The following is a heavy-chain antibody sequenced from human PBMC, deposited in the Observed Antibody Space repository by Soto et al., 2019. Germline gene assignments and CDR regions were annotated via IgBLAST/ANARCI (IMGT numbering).Heavy chain of an antibody. J-gene: IGHJ4*02. CDR2: ISGSAGST. CDR1: GFTFSSYA. Sequence: EVQLLESGGGLVQPGGSLRLSCAASGFTFSSYAMSWVRQAPGKGLEWVSTISGSAGSTYYADSVKGRFTISRDNSTNTLYLQMNSLRAEDTAIYYCAKDGHFYYGSGYSYFDYWGQGTLVTVSS. D-gene: IGHD3-22*01. CDR3: AKDGHFYYGSGYSYFDY. V-gene: IGHV3-23*01.